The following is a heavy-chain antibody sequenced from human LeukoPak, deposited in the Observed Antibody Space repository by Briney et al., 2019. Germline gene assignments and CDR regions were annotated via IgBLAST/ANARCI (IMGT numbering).Heavy chain of an antibody. CDR3: ARGLIPARYGSGSYYKSRLDAFDI. CDR2: IKQDGSEK. V-gene: IGHV3-7*01. CDR1: GFAFSSYW. Sequence: GGSLRLSCAASGFAFSSYWMSWVRQAPGKGLEWVANIKQDGSEKYYVDSVKGRFTISRDNAKNSLYLQMNSLRAEDTAVYYCARGLIPARYGSGSYYKSRLDAFDIWGQGTMVTVSS. D-gene: IGHD3-10*01. J-gene: IGHJ3*02.